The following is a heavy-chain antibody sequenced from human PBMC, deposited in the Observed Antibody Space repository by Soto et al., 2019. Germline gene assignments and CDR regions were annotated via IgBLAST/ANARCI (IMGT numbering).Heavy chain of an antibody. V-gene: IGHV4-59*08. CDR3: ARLPGIAVADDAFDI. CDR1: GGSISSYY. D-gene: IGHD6-19*01. CDR2: IYYSGST. J-gene: IGHJ3*02. Sequence: PSETLSLTCTVSGGSISSYYWSWIRQPPGKGLEWIGYIYYSGSTNYNPSLKSRVTISVDTSKNQFSLKLSSVTAADTAVYYCARLPGIAVADDAFDIWGQGTMVTVSS.